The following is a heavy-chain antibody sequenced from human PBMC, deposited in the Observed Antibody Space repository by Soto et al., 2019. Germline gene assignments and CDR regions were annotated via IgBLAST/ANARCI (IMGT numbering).Heavy chain of an antibody. CDR1: GFTFSSYA. V-gene: IGHV3-23*01. CDR2: ISGSGGTT. D-gene: IGHD5-18*01. CDR3: ARGYTNIDY. Sequence: EVQLLESGGGLVQPGGSLRLSCAASGFTFSSYAMSWVRQAPGKGLEWVSSISGSGGTTYYADSVKGRFTISRDNSKNTLYLQMNSLRPEDTAEYYCARGYTNIDYWGQGTLVTVSS. J-gene: IGHJ4*02.